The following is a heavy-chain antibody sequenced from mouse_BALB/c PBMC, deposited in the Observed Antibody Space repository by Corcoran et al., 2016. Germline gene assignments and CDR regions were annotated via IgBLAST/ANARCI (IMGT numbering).Heavy chain of an antibody. Sequence: EDQLQQSGAEVVKQGASVKLSCTAAGFIIKDTYMHWVKQRHEQGLEWIGRIDPANGNTKYDPKFQGKDTITADTSSNTAYLQLSSLTSEDTAVYYCANDYLGQDTTLKVSS. CDR1: GFIIKDTY. V-gene: IGHV14-3*02. J-gene: IGHJ2*01. CDR2: IDPANGNT. CDR3: ANDY.